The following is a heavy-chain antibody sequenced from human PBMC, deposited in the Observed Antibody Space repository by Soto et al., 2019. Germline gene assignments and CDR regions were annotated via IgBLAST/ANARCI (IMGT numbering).Heavy chain of an antibody. Sequence: EVQLLESGGGLVQPGGSLRLSCAASGFTFSSYAMSWVRQAPGKGLEWVSAISGSGGSTYYADSVKGRFTISRDNSKNTLYLQMTSLRAEDTAVYYCASSSGWYRDFDYWGQGTLVTVSS. CDR3: ASSSGWYRDFDY. CDR2: ISGSGGST. CDR1: GFTFSSYA. V-gene: IGHV3-23*01. J-gene: IGHJ4*02. D-gene: IGHD6-19*01.